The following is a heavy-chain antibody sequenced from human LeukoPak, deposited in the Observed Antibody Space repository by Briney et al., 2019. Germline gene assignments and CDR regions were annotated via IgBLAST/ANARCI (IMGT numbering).Heavy chain of an antibody. Sequence: PGGSLTLSCAASGFTFSSNAMSWLRQAPGKGLEWVSTISGNYGSTYYADSVKGRFTISRDNFKNTVFLRMNSLRAEDTAVYYCAKVVLLLTASDAFDFWGQGTKVTVSS. CDR1: GFTFSSNA. V-gene: IGHV3-23*01. J-gene: IGHJ3*01. CDR2: ISGNYGST. D-gene: IGHD2-21*02. CDR3: AKVVLLLTASDAFDF.